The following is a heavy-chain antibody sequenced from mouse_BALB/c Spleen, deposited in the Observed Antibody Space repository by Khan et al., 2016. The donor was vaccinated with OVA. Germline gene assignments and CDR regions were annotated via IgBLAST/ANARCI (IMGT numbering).Heavy chain of an antibody. J-gene: IGHJ4*01. CDR3: ARPPYFSYTLDH. V-gene: IGHV9-3-1*01. D-gene: IGHD2-10*01. CDR1: GYTFTNYG. Sequence: QIQLVQSGPELKKPGETVKISCKASGYTFTNYGMNWVKQSPGKALKWMGWINTYTGEPTYADDFKGRFAFSLETSASTAYLQINNLKNADTATYIWARPPYFSYTLDHWGQGTSVTVSS. CDR2: INTYTGEP.